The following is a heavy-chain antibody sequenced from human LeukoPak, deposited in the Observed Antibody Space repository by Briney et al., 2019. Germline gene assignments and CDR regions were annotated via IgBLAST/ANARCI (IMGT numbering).Heavy chain of an antibody. CDR3: ARAVSVTTPYFDY. J-gene: IGHJ4*02. CDR1: GYIFTNYA. Sequence: ASVKASCKASGYIFTNYAIHWVRQAPGQGLEWMGWINPYNGNTNYAQKFQGRVTMTTVTSTSTAYMEVTNLRSDDTAVYYCARAVSVTTPYFDYWGQGSLVTVSS. V-gene: IGHV1-18*01. D-gene: IGHD4-17*01. CDR2: INPYNGNT.